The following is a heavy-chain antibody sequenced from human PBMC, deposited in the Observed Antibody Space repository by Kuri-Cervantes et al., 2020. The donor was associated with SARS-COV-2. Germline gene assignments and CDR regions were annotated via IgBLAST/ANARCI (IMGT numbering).Heavy chain of an antibody. J-gene: IGHJ6*02. V-gene: IGHV3-23*01. CDR1: GFTFSSYA. Sequence: GGSLRLSCAAPGFTFSSYAMSWVRQAPGKGLEWVSAISGSGGSTYYADTVKGRFTISRDNSNNTLYLQMNSLRAEDTAVYYCAKGDYCSSTSCYSYYYYYGMDVWGQGTTVTVSS. D-gene: IGHD2-2*01. CDR3: AKGDYCSSTSCYSYYYYYGMDV. CDR2: ISGSGGST.